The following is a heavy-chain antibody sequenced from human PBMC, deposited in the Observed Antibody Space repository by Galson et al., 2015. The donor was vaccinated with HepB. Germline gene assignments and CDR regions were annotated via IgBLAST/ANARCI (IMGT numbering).Heavy chain of an antibody. CDR3: ARAKTRSNFDY. V-gene: IGHV3-21*01. CDR2: ISISSSYI. Sequence: SLRLSCAASGFTFSTYSMNWVRQAPGKGLEWVSSISISSSYIYYADSVKGRFTISRDNAKNSLYLQMNSLRAEDTAVYYCARAKTRSNFDYWGQGTLVTVSS. CDR1: GFTFSTYS. J-gene: IGHJ4*02. D-gene: IGHD4-11*01.